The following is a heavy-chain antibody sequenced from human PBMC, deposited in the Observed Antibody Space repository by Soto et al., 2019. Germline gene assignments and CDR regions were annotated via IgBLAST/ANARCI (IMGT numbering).Heavy chain of an antibody. D-gene: IGHD4-17*01. Sequence: SVQVTCKSSVGTFSSYAISWVRPAPGQGLEWVGGISPIFGTANYAQKFQGRVTITADESTSTAYMELSSMRSEDRAVYYCARSYGDYRELYYWGQGTLVTVSS. J-gene: IGHJ4*02. CDR3: ARSYGDYRELYY. V-gene: IGHV1-69*13. CDR2: ISPIFGTA. CDR1: VGTFSSYA.